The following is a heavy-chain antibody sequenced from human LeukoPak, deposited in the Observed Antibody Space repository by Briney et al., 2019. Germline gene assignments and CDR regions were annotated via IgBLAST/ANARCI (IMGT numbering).Heavy chain of an antibody. CDR3: ARVRVRGLRTNAFDI. D-gene: IGHD3-10*01. CDR2: INPSGGTT. J-gene: IGHJ3*02. V-gene: IGHV1-46*01. Sequence: ASVKVSCKASGYTFTTYYMHWVRQAPGQGLEWMGIINPSGGTTGYAQKFQGRLTKTRDTSTTTVYMELSSLRSEDTAVYYCARVRVRGLRTNAFDIWGQGTMVTVSS. CDR1: GYTFTTYY.